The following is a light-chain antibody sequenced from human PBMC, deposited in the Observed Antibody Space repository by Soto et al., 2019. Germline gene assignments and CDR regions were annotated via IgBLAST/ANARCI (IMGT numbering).Light chain of an antibody. Sequence: QSVVTQPPSASGTPGRRVTISCSGSSSNIGTNFVYWYQHLPGTAPKLLIYRTAQRPSGVPDRFSGSKSGTSASLAISGLRSEDEADYFCAAWDDSLSVVVFGGGTKLTVL. CDR3: AAWDDSLSVVV. V-gene: IGLV1-47*01. CDR2: RTA. CDR1: SSNIGTNF. J-gene: IGLJ2*01.